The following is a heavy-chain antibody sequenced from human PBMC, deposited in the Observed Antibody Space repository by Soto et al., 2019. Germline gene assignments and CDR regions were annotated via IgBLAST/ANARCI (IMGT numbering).Heavy chain of an antibody. Sequence: PGGSLRLSCAASGFTFSHFAMHWVRQAPGKGLEWISVISFNATNGFFADSVKGRFSISRDNSANRLYLQMTNLRPEDTAIYYCARDRGRGYCTGGLCYLGLDHWGHG. J-gene: IGHJ4*01. D-gene: IGHD2-8*02. CDR3: ARDRGRGYCTGGLCYLGLDH. V-gene: IGHV3-30-3*01. CDR2: ISFNATNG. CDR1: GFTFSHFA.